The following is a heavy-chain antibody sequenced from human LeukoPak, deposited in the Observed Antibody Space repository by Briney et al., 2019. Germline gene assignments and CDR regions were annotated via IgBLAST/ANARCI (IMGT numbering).Heavy chain of an antibody. J-gene: IGHJ5*02. Sequence: QPGGSLRLSCAASGFTFYDYGMTWVRQAPGKGLEWVSTISGSGLSTYYADSVKGRFTISRDNSNNTVFLQMKSLRAEDTAVYYCARAPKFRLVGVSKGPFDPWGQGTLVTVSS. CDR2: ISGSGLST. CDR1: GFTFYDYG. V-gene: IGHV3-23*01. D-gene: IGHD1-26*01. CDR3: ARAPKFRLVGVSKGPFDP.